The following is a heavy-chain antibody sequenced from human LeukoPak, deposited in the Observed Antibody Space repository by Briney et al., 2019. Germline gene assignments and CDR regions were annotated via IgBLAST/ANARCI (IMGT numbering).Heavy chain of an antibody. CDR3: AKDPGYSGYDWWVQINIDY. Sequence: GGSLRLSCAASGFTFSSYAMSWVRQAPGKGLEWVSAISGSGGSTYYADSVKGRFTISRDNSKNTLYLQMNSLRAEDTAVYYCAKDPGYSGYDWWVQINIDYLGQGTLVTVSS. D-gene: IGHD5-12*01. J-gene: IGHJ4*02. V-gene: IGHV3-23*01. CDR2: ISGSGGST. CDR1: GFTFSSYA.